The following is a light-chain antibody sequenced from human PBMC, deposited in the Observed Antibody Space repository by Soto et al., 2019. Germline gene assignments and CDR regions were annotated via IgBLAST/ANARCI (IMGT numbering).Light chain of an antibody. CDR1: SSDIGSNNY. CDR3: SSYTTTTRL. V-gene: IGLV2-14*01. Sequence: QSPLTQPASVSGSPGQSITISCTGTSSDIGSNNYVSWFQQRPGKAPTLIIYEVSNRPSGVSTHFSGSKSGNTASLTISGLLPEDEAEYYCSSYTTTTRLFGGGTKLTVL. J-gene: IGLJ3*02. CDR2: EVS.